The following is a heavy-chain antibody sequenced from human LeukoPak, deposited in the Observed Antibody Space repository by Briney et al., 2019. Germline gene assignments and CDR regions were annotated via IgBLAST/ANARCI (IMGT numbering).Heavy chain of an antibody. CDR1: GYTFTDYY. Sequence: ASVKISCKVSGYTFTDYYMHWVQQAPGKGLEWMGLVDPEDGETIYAEKFQGRVTITADTFTDTAYMELSSLRSEDTAVYYCATGESYTTSFDYWGQGTLVTVSS. D-gene: IGHD1-1*01. CDR2: VDPEDGET. J-gene: IGHJ4*02. V-gene: IGHV1-69-2*01. CDR3: ATGESYTTSFDY.